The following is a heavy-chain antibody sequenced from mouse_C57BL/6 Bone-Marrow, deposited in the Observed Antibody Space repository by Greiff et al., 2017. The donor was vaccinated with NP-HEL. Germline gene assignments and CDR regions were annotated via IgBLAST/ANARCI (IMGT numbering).Heavy chain of an antibody. V-gene: IGHV8-8*01. Sequence: QVTLKESGPGILQPSQTLSLTCSFSGFSLSTFGMGVGWIRQPSGKGLEWLAHIWWDDDKYYNPALKSRLTISKDTSKNQVFLKIANVDTADTATYYCARIHPWDYYGSSPSFDYWGQGTTLTVSS. CDR2: IWWDDDK. J-gene: IGHJ2*01. D-gene: IGHD1-1*01. CDR3: ARIHPWDYYGSSPSFDY. CDR1: GFSLSTFGMG.